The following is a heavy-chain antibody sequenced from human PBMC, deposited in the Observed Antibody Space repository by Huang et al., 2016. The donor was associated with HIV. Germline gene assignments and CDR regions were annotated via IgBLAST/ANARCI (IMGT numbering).Heavy chain of an antibody. J-gene: IGHJ3*02. Sequence: QVQLQESGPGLVKPSQTLSLTCTVSGASICSGSYYWTWIRQPAGKGLELIGHIYTKGSTNYNPSLKSRCTISIYTSKNHFSLRLNSVTAADTAVYYCATWPPGSQMRAFDIWGPGTMITVSS. CDR3: ATWPPGSQMRAFDI. CDR1: GASICSGSYY. CDR2: IYTKGST. V-gene: IGHV4-61*09. D-gene: IGHD2-15*01.